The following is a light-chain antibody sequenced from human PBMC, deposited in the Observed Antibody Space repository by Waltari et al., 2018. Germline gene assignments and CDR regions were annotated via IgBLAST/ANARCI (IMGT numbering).Light chain of an antibody. J-gene: IGKJ1*01. V-gene: IGKV1-5*01. CDR2: AAS. CDR3: MQGTHWPPWT. Sequence: DIQMTQSPSTLSASVGDRVIITCRASPSISTWLAWYQQTPGKAPKLLIFAASSLQTGVPSRFSGSGSGTEFTLNISRVEAEDVAIYYCMQGTHWPPWTFGQGTKVEIK. CDR1: PSISTW.